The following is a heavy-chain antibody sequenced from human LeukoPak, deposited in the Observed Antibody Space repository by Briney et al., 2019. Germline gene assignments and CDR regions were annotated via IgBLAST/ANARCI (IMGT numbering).Heavy chain of an antibody. J-gene: IGHJ4*02. V-gene: IGHV4-59*01. CDR1: GGSISSYY. CDR2: IYYSGST. D-gene: IGHD1-26*01. CDR3: ARGIWELPLDY. Sequence: SETLSLTCTVSGGSISSYYWSWIRQPPGKGLEWIGYIYYSGSTNYNPSLKSRVTISVDTSKNQFSLKLSSVTAADTAAYYCARGIWELPLDYWGQGTLVTVSS.